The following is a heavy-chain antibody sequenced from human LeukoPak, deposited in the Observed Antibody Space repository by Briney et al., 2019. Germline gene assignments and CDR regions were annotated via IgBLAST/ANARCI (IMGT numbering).Heavy chain of an antibody. Sequence: GGSLRLSCAASGFTFSTYAMHWVRQAPGKGLEWVAVISYDGSNKYYPDSVKGRFTISRDNSKNTLYLQMNSLRAEDTAVYYCARDSGFSGTQRGEYWGQGTLVTVSS. CDR3: ARDSGFSGTQRGEY. J-gene: IGHJ4*02. D-gene: IGHD6-6*01. CDR1: GFTFSTYA. V-gene: IGHV3-30*04. CDR2: ISYDGSNK.